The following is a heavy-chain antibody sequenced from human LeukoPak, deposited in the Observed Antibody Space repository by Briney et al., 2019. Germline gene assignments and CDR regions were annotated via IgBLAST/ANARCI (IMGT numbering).Heavy chain of an antibody. J-gene: IGHJ3*02. CDR2: ISGSGGST. Sequence: GGSLTDSCAASGFTFSRYVLTWVRQAPGKGLEWVSAISGSGGSTYYADSVKGRFTISRDNSNNTLYLQMNSLRAEDTAVYYCARGGMYYDFWSGYGDAFDIWGQGTMVTVSS. CDR1: GFTFSRYV. V-gene: IGHV3-23*01. D-gene: IGHD3-3*01. CDR3: ARGGMYYDFWSGYGDAFDI.